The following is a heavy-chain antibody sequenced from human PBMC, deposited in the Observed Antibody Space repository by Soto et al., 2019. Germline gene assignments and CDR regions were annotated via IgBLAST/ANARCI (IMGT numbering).Heavy chain of an antibody. D-gene: IGHD2-15*01. CDR1: GGTFSSYA. CDR3: ARDNFDYCSDGSCYPNKKDHYYVMDV. J-gene: IGHJ6*02. V-gene: IGHV1-69*13. CDR2: IIPIFATA. Sequence: ASVKVSCKASGGTFSSYAINWVRQAPGQGLEWMGGIIPIFATAHYAQKFQGRVTVTADESTSTAYMELSRLRSEDTAVYFCARDNFDYCSDGSCYPNKKDHYYVMDVWGQGTTVTVSS.